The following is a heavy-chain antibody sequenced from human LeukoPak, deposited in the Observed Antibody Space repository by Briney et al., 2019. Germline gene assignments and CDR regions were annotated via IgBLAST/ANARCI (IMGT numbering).Heavy chain of an antibody. CDR2: ISSNGGST. CDR1: GFSFSSYA. V-gene: IGHV3-64*01. CDR3: ARGRGAVAGRNNWFDP. D-gene: IGHD6-19*01. J-gene: IGHJ5*02. Sequence: HPGGSLRLSCAASGFSFSSYAMHWVRQAPGKGLEYVSAISSNGGSTYYANSVKGRFTISRDNSKNTLYLQMGSLRAEDMAVYYCARGRGAVAGRNNWFDPWGQGTLVTVSS.